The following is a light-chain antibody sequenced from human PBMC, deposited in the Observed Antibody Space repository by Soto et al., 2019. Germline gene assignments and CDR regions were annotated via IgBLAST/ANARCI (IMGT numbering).Light chain of an antibody. CDR1: QSVSSS. Sequence: EIVLIQSPATLSLSPGERATLSCRASQSVSSSLAWYQQNPGQAPRLLIFDASNRATGIPVRVSGSGSGTDFTLTISSLEPEDFTVYYCQQHSNWPLTFGGGTKVDIK. V-gene: IGKV3-11*01. J-gene: IGKJ4*01. CDR2: DAS. CDR3: QQHSNWPLT.